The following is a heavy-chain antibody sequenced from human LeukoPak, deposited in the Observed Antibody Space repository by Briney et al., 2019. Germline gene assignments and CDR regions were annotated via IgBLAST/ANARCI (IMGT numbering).Heavy chain of an antibody. CDR2: INPNSGDT. D-gene: IGHD6-19*01. Sequence: ASVKVSCKASGYTFTGYYMHWVRQAPGQGLEWMGWINPNSGDTNYAQNFQGRVTMTRDTAISTAYMELNRLRSDDTAVYYCARGEYSSGWYQGNWFDPWGQGTLVTVSS. V-gene: IGHV1-2*02. CDR1: GYTFTGYY. J-gene: IGHJ5*02. CDR3: ARGEYSSGWYQGNWFDP.